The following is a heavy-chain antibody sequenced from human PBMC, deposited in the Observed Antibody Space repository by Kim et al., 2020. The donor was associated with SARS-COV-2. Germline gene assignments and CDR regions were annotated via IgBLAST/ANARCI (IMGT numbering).Heavy chain of an antibody. D-gene: IGHD3-10*01. J-gene: IGHJ4*02. Sequence: YAQKLQGRVTMTTDTSTSTAYMELRSLRSDDTAVYYCARAGLLWFGEFDYWGQGTLVTVSS. CDR3: ARAGLLWFGEFDY. V-gene: IGHV1-18*01.